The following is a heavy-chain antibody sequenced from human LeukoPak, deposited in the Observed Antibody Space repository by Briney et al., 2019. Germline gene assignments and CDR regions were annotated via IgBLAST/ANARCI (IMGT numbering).Heavy chain of an antibody. V-gene: IGHV4-30-2*01. Sequence: PSQTLSLTWPLYGPSISSGYSAWGRIRQPPGKGLEWIGYIFQSGSTYYNPSLKSRVTISVDTSKSQFSLRLSSVTAADTAVYFCARAYCNGGICYHYEWGQGTLVTVSS. CDR2: IFQSGST. D-gene: IGHD2-15*01. CDR3: ARAYCNGGICYHYE. J-gene: IGHJ4*02. CDR1: GPSISSGYSA.